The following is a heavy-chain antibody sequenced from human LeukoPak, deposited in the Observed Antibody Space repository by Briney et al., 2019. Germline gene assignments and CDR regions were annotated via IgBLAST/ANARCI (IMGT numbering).Heavy chain of an antibody. V-gene: IGHV4-34*01. Sequence: PSETLSLTCAVYGGSFSGYYWSWIRQPPGKGLEWIGEINHSGSTNYNPSLKSRVTISVDTSKNQFSLKLSSVTAADTAVYYCARQPRSYYGSGSYYNGFDYWGQGTLVIVSS. CDR3: ARQPRSYYGSGSYYNGFDY. D-gene: IGHD3-10*01. CDR1: GGSFSGYY. J-gene: IGHJ4*02. CDR2: INHSGST.